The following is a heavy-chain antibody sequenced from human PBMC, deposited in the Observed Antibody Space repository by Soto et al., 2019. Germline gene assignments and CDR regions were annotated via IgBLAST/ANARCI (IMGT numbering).Heavy chain of an antibody. CDR2: IWYDGSNK. V-gene: IGHV3-33*01. J-gene: IGHJ6*02. CDR3: ARDLNEVVVAATDYYGMDV. CDR1: GFTFSSYF. D-gene: IGHD2-15*01. Sequence: PGGSLILSWAAYGFTFSSYFMHWVRQAPGKGLEWVAVIWYDGSNKYYADSVKGRSTISRDNSKNTLYLQMNSLRAEDTAVYYCARDLNEVVVAATDYYGMDVWGQGTTVTVSS.